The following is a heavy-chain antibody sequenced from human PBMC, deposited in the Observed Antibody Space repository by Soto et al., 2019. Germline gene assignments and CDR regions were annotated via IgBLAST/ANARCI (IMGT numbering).Heavy chain of an antibody. J-gene: IGHJ4*02. D-gene: IGHD2-15*01. V-gene: IGHV5-51*03. CDR3: ASPTSGYCSGGSCYDTFFDS. CDR2: IYPGDSET. Sequence: EVQLVQSGPEVKKSGESLKISCKGSGYSFTTNWIAWVRQMPGKGLECMGMIYPGDSETRYSPSFQGHVTISADKSISTAYMQWSSLEASDTAMYYCASPTSGYCSGGSCYDTFFDSWGQGTLVTV. CDR1: GYSFTTNW.